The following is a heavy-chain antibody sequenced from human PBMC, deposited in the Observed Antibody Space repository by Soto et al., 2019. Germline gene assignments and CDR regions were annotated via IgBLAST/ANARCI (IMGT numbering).Heavy chain of an antibody. J-gene: IGHJ4*02. CDR1: GFIFKNYG. CDR3: ARDPGQNEDMDH. V-gene: IGHV3-33*01. CDR2: IWHERKNS. D-gene: IGHD1-1*01. Sequence: QVQLVESGGGVVQPGTSLRLSCAASGFIFKNYGMQLVRQAPGKGLEGVAVIWHERKNSDYADSEKGRFTVSRDNGKKILYLQMNSLRAEDTALYFCARDPGQNEDMDHWGQGTLVSVSS.